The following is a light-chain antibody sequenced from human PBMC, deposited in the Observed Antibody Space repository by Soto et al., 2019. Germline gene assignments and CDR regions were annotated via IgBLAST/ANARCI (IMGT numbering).Light chain of an antibody. J-gene: IGKJ4*01. CDR1: QGLGTN. V-gene: IGKV3-15*01. Sequence: EVVMTQSPATLSVSPGERATLSCRASQGLGTNLAWYQQKPGQGPRLLIYAASTRATGAPARFSGSGSQTEFTLTISSLQSEDFVVYYCQQYNYWPLSFGGGTKVEIK. CDR3: QQYNYWPLS. CDR2: AAS.